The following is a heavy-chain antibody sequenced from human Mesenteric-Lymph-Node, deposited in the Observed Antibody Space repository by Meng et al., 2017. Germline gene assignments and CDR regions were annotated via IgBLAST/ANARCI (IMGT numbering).Heavy chain of an antibody. Sequence: GSLRLSCTVSGGSVSSGSYYWSWIRQPPGKGLGWIGTVSHRGSTYYNPSFQGRVILSTDSSKNQFSLRLSSMTAADTAVYYCARVGAAQGVDYFDYWGQGTLVTVSS. J-gene: IGHJ4*02. V-gene: IGHV4-39*07. CDR3: ARVGAAQGVDYFDY. CDR2: VSHRGST. D-gene: IGHD2-15*01. CDR1: GGSVSSGSYY.